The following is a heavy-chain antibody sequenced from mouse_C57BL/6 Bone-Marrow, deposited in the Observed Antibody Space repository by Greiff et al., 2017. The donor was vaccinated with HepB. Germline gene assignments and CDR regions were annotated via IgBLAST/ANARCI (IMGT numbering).Heavy chain of an antibody. CDR2: INYDGSST. Sequence: EVKLVESEGGLVQPGSSMKLSCTASGFTFSDYYMAWVRQVPEKGLEWVANINYDGSSTYYLDSLKSRFIISRDNAKNILYLQMSSLKSEDTATYYCARDGYDYDGYFDVWGTGTTVTVSS. V-gene: IGHV5-16*01. J-gene: IGHJ1*03. CDR3: ARDGYDYDGYFDV. D-gene: IGHD2-4*01. CDR1: GFTFSDYY.